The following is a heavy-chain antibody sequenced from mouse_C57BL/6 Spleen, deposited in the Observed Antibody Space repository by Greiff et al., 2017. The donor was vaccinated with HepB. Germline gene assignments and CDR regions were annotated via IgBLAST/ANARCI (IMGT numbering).Heavy chain of an antibody. Sequence: EVKLMESGGGLVKPGGSLKLSCAASGFTFSSYAMSWVRQTPEKRLEWVATISDGGSYTYYPDNVKGRFTISRDNAKNNLYLQMSHLKSEDTAMYYCARAPITTDWYFDVWGTGTTVTVSS. D-gene: IGHD1-2*01. V-gene: IGHV5-4*03. CDR2: ISDGGSYT. CDR3: ARAPITTDWYFDV. CDR1: GFTFSSYA. J-gene: IGHJ1*03.